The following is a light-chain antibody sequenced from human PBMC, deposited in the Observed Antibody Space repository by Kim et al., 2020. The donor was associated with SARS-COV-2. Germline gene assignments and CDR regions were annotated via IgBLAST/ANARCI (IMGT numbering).Light chain of an antibody. CDR2: GRN. CDR1: SLRNYF. Sequence: SSELTQDPAVSVALGQTVRITCQGDSLRNYFASWYQQRPGQAPVLVMYGRNIRPSGIADRSSGSRSGNTASLTITGAQAEDEADYYCNSRDSSGHHGVFG. CDR3: NSRDSSGHHGV. V-gene: IGLV3-19*01. J-gene: IGLJ3*02.